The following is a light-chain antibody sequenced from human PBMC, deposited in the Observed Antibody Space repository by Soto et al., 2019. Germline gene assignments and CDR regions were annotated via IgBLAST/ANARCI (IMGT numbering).Light chain of an antibody. CDR1: LPISNF. V-gene: IGKV1-27*01. J-gene: IGKJ1*01. CDR2: AAS. Sequence: DIQMTQSPSSLSASVGDRVTITCRASLPISNFLAWYHQRPGKIPSLLIYAASTLQAGVPSRFSSSSSATDFTLTITSLMREDDAAYYCQKYNSYSEAFGQGTKVDIK. CDR3: QKYNSYSEA.